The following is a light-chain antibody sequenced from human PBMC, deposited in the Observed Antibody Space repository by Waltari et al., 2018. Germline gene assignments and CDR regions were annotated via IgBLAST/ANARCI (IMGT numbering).Light chain of an antibody. CDR3: QQYDNWLGT. CDR1: QSIRSN. Sequence: VMTQSPATLSVFPGERATLSCRASQSIRSNLAWYQHKPGQAPRLLIYGASTRTTGIPARFSGSGSGTEFTLTISSLQSEDFAVYFCQQYDNWLGTFGQGTKVEIK. V-gene: IGKV3-15*01. J-gene: IGKJ1*01. CDR2: GAS.